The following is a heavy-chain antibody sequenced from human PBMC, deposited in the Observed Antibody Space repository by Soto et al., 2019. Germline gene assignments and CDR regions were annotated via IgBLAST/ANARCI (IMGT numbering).Heavy chain of an antibody. Sequence: GGSLRLSCAASGFSFTTSGMHWVRQAPGKGLEWLAVMSSDGTKTYYADAVKGRLSISRDSSRNTVYLQMNNLKTEDTAVYYCAKGGDVYNSFFDYWGQGTLVTVSS. CDR2: MSSDGTKT. CDR3: AKGGDVYNSFFDY. D-gene: IGHD3-10*01. CDR1: GFSFTTSG. V-gene: IGHV3-30*18. J-gene: IGHJ4*02.